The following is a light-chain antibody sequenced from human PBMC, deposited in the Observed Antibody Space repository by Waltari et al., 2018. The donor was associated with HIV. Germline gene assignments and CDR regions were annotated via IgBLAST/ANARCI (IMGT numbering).Light chain of an antibody. CDR2: RVK. J-gene: IGLJ1*01. CDR3: SSYTTSNTYV. CDR1: RCDIGAYNF. Sequence: QSALAPPASVSGSPGQSITFSCPGTRCDIGAYNFVSWYQKHPDKAPKVIIYRVKSRPSGVSDRFSGSKSGNTASLTISGLQAEDEADYYCSSYTTSNTYVFGRGTTVSVL. V-gene: IGLV2-14*01.